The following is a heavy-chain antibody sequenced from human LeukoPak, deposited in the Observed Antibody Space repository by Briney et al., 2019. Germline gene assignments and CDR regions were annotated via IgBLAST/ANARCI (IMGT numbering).Heavy chain of an antibody. Sequence: GGSLRLSCAASGFTFSSYWMHWVRQAPGKGLVWVSRINSDGSSTSYADSVKGRFTISRDNAKNTLYLQMNSLRAEDTAVYYCAKAPDWFFYYMDVWGKGTTVTISS. V-gene: IGHV3-74*01. CDR2: INSDGSST. CDR1: GFTFSSYW. CDR3: AKAPDWFFYYMDV. J-gene: IGHJ6*03. D-gene: IGHD3-9*01.